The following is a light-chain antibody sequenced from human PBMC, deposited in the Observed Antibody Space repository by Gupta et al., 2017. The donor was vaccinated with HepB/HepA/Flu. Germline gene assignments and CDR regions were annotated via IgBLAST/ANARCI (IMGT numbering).Light chain of an antibody. CDR1: QSLLSSANNMNY. V-gene: IGKV4-1*01. J-gene: IGKJ1*01. CDR2: WAS. Sequence: GERATINCKPSQSLLSSANNMNYLAWFQQKPGQPPKMLFYWASSRESGVPDRFSASGSGTDFTLTIAGLQAEDAAVYYCQQYYNSPQTFGQGTKVEIK. CDR3: QQYYNSPQT.